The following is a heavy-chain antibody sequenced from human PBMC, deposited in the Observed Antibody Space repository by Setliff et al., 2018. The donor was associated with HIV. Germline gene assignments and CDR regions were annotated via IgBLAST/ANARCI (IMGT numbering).Heavy chain of an antibody. D-gene: IGHD3-10*01. Sequence: GASVKVSCKASGYTLTSYEINWVRQATGQGLEWMGWMNPNSVDTGYAQKFQGRVTMTRNTSISTAFLELSRLRSEDTAVYYCARGRSLVRGSGSSEYYYMDVWGKGTTVTVSS. CDR1: GYTLTSYE. CDR3: ARGRSLVRGSGSSEYYYMDV. CDR2: MNPNSVDT. V-gene: IGHV1-8*02. J-gene: IGHJ6*03.